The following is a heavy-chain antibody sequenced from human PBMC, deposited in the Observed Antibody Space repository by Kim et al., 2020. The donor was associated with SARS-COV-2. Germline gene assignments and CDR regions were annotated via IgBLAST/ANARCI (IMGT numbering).Heavy chain of an antibody. CDR2: INPVGNST. CDR3: VRAASDYYFDL. D-gene: IGHD3-10*01. J-gene: IGHJ4*02. CDR1: GFLFNSYY. Sequence: ASVKVSCKASGFLFNSYYMYWVRQAPGQGLEWMGIINPVGNSTKFGQLFQGRVTVTRDTSATTLYLGLSGQTSEDTAMYYCVRAASDYYFDLWGQGTPVTVSS. V-gene: IGHV1-46*02.